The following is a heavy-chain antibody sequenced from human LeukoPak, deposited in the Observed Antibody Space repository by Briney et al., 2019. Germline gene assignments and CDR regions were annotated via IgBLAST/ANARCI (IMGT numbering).Heavy chain of an antibody. V-gene: IGHV1-8*02. CDR3: ARGRKDLITMVRGVKRGYYFDY. CDR2: MNPNSGNT. J-gene: IGHJ4*02. CDR1: GGTFSSYA. D-gene: IGHD3-10*01. Sequence: ASVKVSCKASGGTFSSYAINWVRQATGQGLEWMGWMNPNSGNTGYAQKFQGRVTMTRNTSISTAYMELSSLRSEDTAVYYCARGRKDLITMVRGVKRGYYFDYWGQGTLVTVSS.